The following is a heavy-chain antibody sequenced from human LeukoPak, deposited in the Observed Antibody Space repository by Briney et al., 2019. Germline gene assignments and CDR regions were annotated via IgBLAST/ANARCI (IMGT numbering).Heavy chain of an antibody. D-gene: IGHD6-19*01. CDR3: ARGSSPVDY. CDR2: IYYSGST. V-gene: IGHV4-59*01. J-gene: IGHJ4*02. CDR1: GFTFSSYA. Sequence: GSLRLSCAASGFTFSSYAMSWIRQPPGKGLEWIGYIYYSGSTNYNPSLKSRVTISVDTSKNQFSLKLSSVTAADTAVYYCARGSSPVDYWGQGTLVTVSS.